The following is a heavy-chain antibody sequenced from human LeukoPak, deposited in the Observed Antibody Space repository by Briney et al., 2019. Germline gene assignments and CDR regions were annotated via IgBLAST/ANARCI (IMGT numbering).Heavy chain of an antibody. Sequence: GGSLRLSCAASGFTFSSYGIHWARQAPGKGLEWVTFIRYDGSNKYYADSVKGRFTISRDNSKNTLYLQMNSLRAEDTAVYYCAKDLRVGYCSSTNCPEAFDIWGQATMVTVSS. J-gene: IGHJ3*02. CDR3: AKDLRVGYCSSTNCPEAFDI. D-gene: IGHD2-2*01. V-gene: IGHV3-30*02. CDR1: GFTFSSYG. CDR2: IRYDGSNK.